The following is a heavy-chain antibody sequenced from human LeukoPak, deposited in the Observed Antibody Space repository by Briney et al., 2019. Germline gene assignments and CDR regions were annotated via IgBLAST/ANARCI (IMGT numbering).Heavy chain of an antibody. V-gene: IGHV3-53*01. D-gene: IGHD1-7*01. CDR2: IYSGGST. J-gene: IGHJ3*02. CDR1: GFTVSNNY. Sequence: GGSLRLSCAASGFTVSNNYMSWVRQAPGKGLEWVSLIYSGGSTYYADSVKGRFTISRDNSKNTLYLQMNSLRAEDTAVYYCARGGTGVRWNYGPTDAFDIWGLGTMVTVSS. CDR3: ARGGTGVRWNYGPTDAFDI.